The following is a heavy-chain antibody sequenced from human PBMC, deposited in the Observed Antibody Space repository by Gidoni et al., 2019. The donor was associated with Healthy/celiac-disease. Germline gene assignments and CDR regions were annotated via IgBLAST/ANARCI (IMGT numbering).Heavy chain of an antibody. D-gene: IGHD4-4*01. Sequence: QVQLSLSGAEVQTPAASFKVSCKATGYTCTRYYMHWARQAPGQGLEWMGIITPSGGSTSYAQKFQGRVTMTRDTSTSTGYMELSSLRSEDTAVYCCARTTVTTYDDYGMDVWGQGTTVTVSS. CDR2: ITPSGGST. V-gene: IGHV1-46*01. CDR1: GYTCTRYY. CDR3: ARTTVTTYDDYGMDV. J-gene: IGHJ6*02.